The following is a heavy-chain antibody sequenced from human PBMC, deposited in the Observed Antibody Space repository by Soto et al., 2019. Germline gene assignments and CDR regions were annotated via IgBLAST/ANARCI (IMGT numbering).Heavy chain of an antibody. CDR2: IYWDDDK. Sequence: QITLKESGPTLVKPTQTLTLTCTFSGFSLSTSGVGVGWIRQPPGKALEWLALIYWDDDKRYSPSLKSRLTITKDTSKNQVVLTMTNMDPVDTATXXCXXXRXXXYFDXWGQGTLVTVSS. CDR1: GFSLSTSGVG. J-gene: IGHJ4*02. CDR3: XXXRXXXYFDX. V-gene: IGHV2-5*02.